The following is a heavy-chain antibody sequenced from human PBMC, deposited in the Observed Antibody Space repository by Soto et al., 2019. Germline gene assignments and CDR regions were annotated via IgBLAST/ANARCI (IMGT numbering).Heavy chain of an antibody. D-gene: IGHD5-12*01. CDR1: GFTFSNAW. CDR3: ARDGVDIVATIQLDE. Sequence: PGGSLRLSCAASGFTFSNAWMSWVRQAPGKGLEWVGRIKSKTDGGTTDYAAPVKGRFTISRDNSKNTLYLQMNSLRAEDTAVYYCARDGVDIVATIQLDEWGQGTLVTVSS. V-gene: IGHV3-15*01. CDR2: IKSKTDGGTT. J-gene: IGHJ4*02.